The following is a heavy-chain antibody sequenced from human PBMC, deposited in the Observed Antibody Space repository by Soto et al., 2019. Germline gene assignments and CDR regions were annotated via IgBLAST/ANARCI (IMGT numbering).Heavy chain of an antibody. J-gene: IGHJ6*02. CDR2: IIPIFGTA. V-gene: IGHV1-69*13. CDR3: ARDQCSSTSCYTYYYYGMDV. D-gene: IGHD2-2*01. Sequence: SVKVSCKASGGTFSSYAISWVRQAPGQGLEWMGGIIPIFGTANYAQKFQGRVTITADESTSTAYMELSSLRSEDTAVYYCARDQCSSTSCYTYYYYGMDVWGQGTTVTVSS. CDR1: GGTFSSYA.